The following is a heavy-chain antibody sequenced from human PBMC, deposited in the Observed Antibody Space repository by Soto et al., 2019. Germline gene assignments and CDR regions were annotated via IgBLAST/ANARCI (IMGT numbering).Heavy chain of an antibody. D-gene: IGHD2-15*01. J-gene: IGHJ3*02. CDR1: GFTFSDYY. CDR2: ISSSSSYI. CDR3: ARDGRYCSGGSCYSSRAFDI. Sequence: GGSLRLSCAASGFTFSDYYMSWIRQAPGKGLEWVSYISSSSSYIYYADSVKGRFTISRDNAKNSLYLQMNSLRAEDTAVYYCARDGRYCSGGSCYSSRAFDIWGQGAMVTVSS. V-gene: IGHV3-11*06.